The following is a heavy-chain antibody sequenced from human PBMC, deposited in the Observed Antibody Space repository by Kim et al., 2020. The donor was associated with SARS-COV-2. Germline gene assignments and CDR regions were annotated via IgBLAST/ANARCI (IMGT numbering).Heavy chain of an antibody. Sequence: SNKYYATSVKGRFTISSDNSKNTLYLQMNSLKAEEPAVYYCARSGNSLDYWGQGTLVTVSS. CDR3: ARSGNSLDY. V-gene: IGHV3-30*01. J-gene: IGHJ4*02. D-gene: IGHD2-21*02. CDR2: SNK.